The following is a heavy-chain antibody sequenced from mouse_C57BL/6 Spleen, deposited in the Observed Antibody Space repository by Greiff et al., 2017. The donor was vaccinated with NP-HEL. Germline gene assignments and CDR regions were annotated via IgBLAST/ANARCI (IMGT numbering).Heavy chain of an antibody. J-gene: IGHJ4*01. CDR3: TTPITTVVAPAMDY. D-gene: IGHD1-1*01. Sequence: EVMLVESGAELVRPGASVKLSCTASGFNIKDYYMHWVKQRPEQGLEWIGRIDPEDGDTEYAPKFQGKATMTADTSSNTAYLQLSSLTSEDTAVYYCTTPITTVVAPAMDYWGQGTSVTVSS. CDR2: IDPEDGDT. CDR1: GFNIKDYY. V-gene: IGHV14-1*01.